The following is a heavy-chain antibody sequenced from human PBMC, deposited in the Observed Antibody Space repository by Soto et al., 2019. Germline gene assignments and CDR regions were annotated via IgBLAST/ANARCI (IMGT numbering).Heavy chain of an antibody. CDR1: GFTFSGFS. J-gene: IGHJ4*02. CDR2: VTSSPSSM. D-gene: IGHD3-22*01. Sequence: GSLRLSCAASGFTFSGFSMNWVRQAPGKGLEWVSSVTSSPSSMFYADSVKGRFTISRDDAKDSLFLQMNSLRADDTAVYYCAREADFASSGYALDYWGLGTLVTVSS. CDR3: AREADFASSGYALDY. V-gene: IGHV3-21*01.